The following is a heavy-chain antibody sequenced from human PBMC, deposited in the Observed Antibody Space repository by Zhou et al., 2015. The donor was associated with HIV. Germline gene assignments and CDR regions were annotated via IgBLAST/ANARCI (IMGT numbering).Heavy chain of an antibody. CDR2: IIPIFGTA. V-gene: IGHV1-69*01. CDR3: ARAHQNLAAALYYFDY. CDR1: GGTFSSYA. J-gene: IGHJ4*02. D-gene: IGHD6-13*01. Sequence: QVQLVQSGAEVKKPGSSVKVSCKASGGTFSSYAISWVRQAPGQGLEWMGGIIPIFGTANYAQKFQGRVTITADESTSTAYMELSSLRSEDTAVYYCARAHQNLAAALYYFDYWGQGTPGPPSPQ.